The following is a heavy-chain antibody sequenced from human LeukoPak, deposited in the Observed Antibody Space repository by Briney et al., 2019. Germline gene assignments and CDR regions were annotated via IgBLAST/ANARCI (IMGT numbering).Heavy chain of an antibody. J-gene: IGHJ1*01. D-gene: IGHD6-13*01. V-gene: IGHV3-21*01. CDR3: ARDIAAAGTSRPEYFQH. CDR1: GFTFSSYS. Sequence: GGSLRLSCAASGFTFSSYSMNWVRQAPGKGLEWVSSISSSSSYIYYADSVKGRFTISRDNAKNSLYLQMNSLRAEHTAVHYCARDIAAAGTSRPEYFQHWGQGTLVTVSS. CDR2: ISSSSSYI.